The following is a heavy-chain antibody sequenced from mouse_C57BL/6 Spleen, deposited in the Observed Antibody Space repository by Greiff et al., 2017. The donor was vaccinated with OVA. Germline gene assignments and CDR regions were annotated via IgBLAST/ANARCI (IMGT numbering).Heavy chain of an antibody. Sequence: EVQGVESGGGLVKPGGSRKLPCAASGFPLSDNGMHWVRQAPEKGLEWVAYISSGSSTIYYADTVKGRFTISRDNAKNTLFLQMTSLRSEDTAMYYCARVNFDYWGQGTTLTVSS. V-gene: IGHV5-17*01. CDR2: ISSGSSTI. CDR1: GFPLSDNG. J-gene: IGHJ2*01. CDR3: ARVNFDY.